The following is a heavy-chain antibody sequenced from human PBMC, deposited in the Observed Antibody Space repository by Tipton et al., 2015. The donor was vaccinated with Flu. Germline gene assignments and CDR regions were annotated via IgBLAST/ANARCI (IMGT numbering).Heavy chain of an antibody. CDR1: GDSISSYY. J-gene: IGHJ5*02. D-gene: IGHD5-12*01. V-gene: IGHV4-4*07. Sequence: GLVKPSETLSLTCTVSGDSISSYYWSWIRQPAGKGLEWLGRIYTSGSTNYNPSLKSRVTMSGDTSKNQFSLKLSSVTAADTAVYYCAREVATLGSWFDPRGQVTLVTVSP. CDR2: IYTSGST. CDR3: AREVATLGSWFDP.